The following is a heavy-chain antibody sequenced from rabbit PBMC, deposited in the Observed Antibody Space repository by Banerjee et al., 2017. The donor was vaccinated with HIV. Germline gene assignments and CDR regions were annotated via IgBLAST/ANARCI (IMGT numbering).Heavy chain of an antibody. CDR1: GFDFSAYG. V-gene: IGHV1S47*01. D-gene: IGHD5-1*01. CDR3: ARDLVAAIGWNFNL. CDR2: IDPFFGTT. J-gene: IGHJ4*01. Sequence: QEQLVESGGGLVQPGGSLRLSCKASGFDFSAYGVSWVRQAPGKGLEWIGYIDPFFGTTYYASWVNGRFTISNDNAQNTVFLQMTSLTVADTATYFCARDLVAAIGWNFNLWGPGTLVTVS.